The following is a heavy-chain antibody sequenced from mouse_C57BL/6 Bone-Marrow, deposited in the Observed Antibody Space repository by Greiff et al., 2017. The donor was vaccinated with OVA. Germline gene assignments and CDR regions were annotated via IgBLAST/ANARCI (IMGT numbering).Heavy chain of an antibody. D-gene: IGHD1-1*01. Sequence: QVQLQQPGAELVRPGSSVKLSCKASGYTFTSYWMHWVKQRPIQGLEWIGNIDPSDSETHYNQKFKDKATLTVDTSSSTAYMQLSSLTSEDSAVYYCARFYYYGSSYRGFDYWGQGTTLTVSS. V-gene: IGHV1-52*01. CDR3: ARFYYYGSSYRGFDY. CDR2: IDPSDSET. J-gene: IGHJ2*01. CDR1: GYTFTSYW.